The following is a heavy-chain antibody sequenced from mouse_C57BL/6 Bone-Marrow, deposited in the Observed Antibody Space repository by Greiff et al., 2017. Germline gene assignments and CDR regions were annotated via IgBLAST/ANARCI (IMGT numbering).Heavy chain of an antibody. Sequence: VKLMESGAELARPGASVKMSCKASGYTFTSYTMHWVKQRPGQGLEWIGYINPSSGYTKYNQKFKDKATLTADKSSSTAYMQLSSLTSEGSAVDYCARAGTTVDYLDYWGQGTTLTVSS. D-gene: IGHD1-1*01. V-gene: IGHV1-4*01. CDR2: INPSSGYT. CDR1: GYTFTSYT. J-gene: IGHJ2*01. CDR3: ARAGTTVDYLDY.